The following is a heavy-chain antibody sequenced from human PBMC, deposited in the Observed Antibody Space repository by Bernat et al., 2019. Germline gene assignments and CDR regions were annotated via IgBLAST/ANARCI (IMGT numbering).Heavy chain of an antibody. CDR3: ARDGDDYGDSPLFYYYYYYMDV. Sequence: QVQLVQSGAEVKKPGASVKVSCKASGYTFTSYAMHWVRQAPGQRLEWMGWINAGNGNTKYSQKFQGRVTITRDTSASTAYMELSSLRSEDTAVYYCARDGDDYGDSPLFYYYYYYMDVWGKGTTVTVSS. V-gene: IGHV1-3*01. CDR1: GYTFTSYA. D-gene: IGHD4-17*01. CDR2: INAGNGNT. J-gene: IGHJ6*03.